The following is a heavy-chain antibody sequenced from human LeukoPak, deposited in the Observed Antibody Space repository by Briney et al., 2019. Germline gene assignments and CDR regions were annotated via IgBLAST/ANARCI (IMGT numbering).Heavy chain of an antibody. D-gene: IGHD3-22*01. CDR3: ARGDSSGVNAFDI. V-gene: IGHV3-66*01. CDR1: GFTVSSNY. Sequence: GGSLRLSCAASGFTVSSNYMSWVRQAPGKGLEWVSVIYSGGSTFYADSVKGRFTISRDNSKNTLNFQMNSLRAEDTAVYYCARGDSSGVNAFDIWGQGTMVTVSS. J-gene: IGHJ3*02. CDR2: IYSGGST.